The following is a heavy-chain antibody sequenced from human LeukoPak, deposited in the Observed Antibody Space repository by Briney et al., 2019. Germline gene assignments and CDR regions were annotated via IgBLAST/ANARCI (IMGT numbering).Heavy chain of an antibody. J-gene: IGHJ5*02. D-gene: IGHD3-10*01. V-gene: IGHV3-73*01. CDR2: IRSKANSYAT. CDR3: TRPYYGSASGWFDP. Sequence: GGSLRLSCAASGFTFSGSAMHWVRQASGKGLEWVGRIRSKANSYATAYAASVKGRFTISRDDSKNTAYLQMNSLKTEDTAVYYCTRPYYGSASGWFDPWGQGTLVTVSS. CDR1: GFTFSGSA.